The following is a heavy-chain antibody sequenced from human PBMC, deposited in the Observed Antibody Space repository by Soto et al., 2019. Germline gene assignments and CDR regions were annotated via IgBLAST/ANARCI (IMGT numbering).Heavy chain of an antibody. J-gene: IGHJ6*02. CDR1: GFTFSDYY. D-gene: IGHD2-2*01. CDR2: ISSSGSTI. Sequence: PGGSLRLSCAASGFTFSDYYMSWIRQAPGKGLEWVSYISSSGSTIYYADSVKGRFTISRDNAKNSLYLQMNSLRAEDTAVYYCARHQDYYYYYGMDVWGQGNTVTVSS. CDR3: ARHQDYYYYYGMDV. V-gene: IGHV3-11*01.